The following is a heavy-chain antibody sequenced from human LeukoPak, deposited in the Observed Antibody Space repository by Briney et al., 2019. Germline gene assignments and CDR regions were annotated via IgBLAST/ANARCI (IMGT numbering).Heavy chain of an antibody. CDR2: MNPNSGNT. Sequence: ASVKVSCKASGYTFTSYDINWVRQATGQGLEWMGWMNPNSGNTSYAQKFQGRVTMTRNTSISTAYMELSSLRSEDTAVYYCAIGHLYYYYMDVWGKGTTVTVSS. CDR1: GYTFTSYD. J-gene: IGHJ6*03. CDR3: AIGHLYYYYMDV. V-gene: IGHV1-8*01.